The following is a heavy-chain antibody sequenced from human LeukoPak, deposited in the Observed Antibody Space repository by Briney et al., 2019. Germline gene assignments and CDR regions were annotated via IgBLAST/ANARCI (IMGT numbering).Heavy chain of an antibody. J-gene: IGHJ5*02. V-gene: IGHV1-69*05. D-gene: IGHD1-1*01. Sequence: ASVKVSCKASGGTFSDYVINWMRQAPGQGLEWMGGIIPVLDTGNYARKFQGRLAITRDESTSTAHMELSGLTSEDTAVYYCARLRPGSIWALVPWGQGTLVIVSS. CDR2: IIPVLDTG. CDR1: GGTFSDYV. CDR3: ARLRPGSIWALVP.